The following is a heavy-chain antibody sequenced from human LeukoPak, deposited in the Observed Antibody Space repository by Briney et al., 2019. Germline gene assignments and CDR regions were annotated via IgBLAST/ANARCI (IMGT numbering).Heavy chain of an antibody. D-gene: IGHD3-22*01. CDR1: GYSFTSYW. CDR2: IYPGDSDT. CDR3: AKRTEHYYDSSGYLWYFDY. V-gene: IGHV5-51*01. Sequence: GESLKISCKGSGYSFTSYWIGWVRQMPGKVLEWMGIIYPGDSDTRYSPSFQGQVTISADKSISTAYLQWSSLKASDTAMYYCAKRTEHYYDSSGYLWYFDYWGQGTLVTVSS. J-gene: IGHJ4*02.